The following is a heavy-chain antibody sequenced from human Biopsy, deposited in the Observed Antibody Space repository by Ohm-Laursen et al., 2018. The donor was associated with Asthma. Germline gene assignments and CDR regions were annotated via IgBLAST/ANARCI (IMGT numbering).Heavy chain of an antibody. V-gene: IGHV1-18*04. CDR1: GYTFRSYG. J-gene: IGHJ4*02. CDR3: ARHPYNFGGFDC. CDR2: ISPFTGDT. D-gene: IGHD5-24*01. Sequence: SVKVSCKASGYTFRSYGVSWVRQAPGQGLEWMGWISPFTGDTHFGQKFQGRVTMTTDTSTDTAYMELRSLRSDDTAVYYCARHPYNFGGFDCWGQGSPVLVSS.